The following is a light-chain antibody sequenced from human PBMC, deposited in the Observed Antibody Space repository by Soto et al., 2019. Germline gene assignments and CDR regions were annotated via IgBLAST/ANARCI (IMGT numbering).Light chain of an antibody. CDR2: AAS. CDR1: KGISIY. Sequence: DRATITCRASKGISIYVACYQQKPGKGXKLXXYAASSLQSGVPSRFSGGGYGTDFTLTISCLQSEDFATYYCQQYYSYPPTFGQGNKVDIK. V-gene: IGKV1-8*01. J-gene: IGKJ1*01. CDR3: QQYYSYPPT.